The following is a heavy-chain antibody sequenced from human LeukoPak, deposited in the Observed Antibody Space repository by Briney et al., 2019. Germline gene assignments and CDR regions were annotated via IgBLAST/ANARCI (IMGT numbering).Heavy chain of an antibody. J-gene: IGHJ6*03. Sequence: ASVKVSCKASGYTFTSYYMHWVRQAPGQGLEWMGIINPSGGSTSYAQKFQDRVTMTRDTSTSTVYMELSSLRSEDTAVYYCARDIATTPRNYYYYMDVWGKGTTVTISS. CDR3: ARDIATTPRNYYYYMDV. CDR2: INPSGGST. D-gene: IGHD5-12*01. CDR1: GYTFTSYY. V-gene: IGHV1-46*01.